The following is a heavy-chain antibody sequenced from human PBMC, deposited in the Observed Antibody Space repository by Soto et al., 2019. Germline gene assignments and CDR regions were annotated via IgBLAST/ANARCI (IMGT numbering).Heavy chain of an antibody. V-gene: IGHV3-21*01. CDR1: GFTFSSHS. CDR3: AKGSGGSGRSYYYGLDV. CDR2: ISSSSNYI. Sequence: LRLSCAASGFTFSSHSRNWGRQAPGKGLEWVSSISSSSNYIYYADSVKGRFTISRDNAKNSLYLQMNSLRAEDTAVYYCAKGSGGSGRSYYYGLDVWGQGTTVTVSS. J-gene: IGHJ6*02. D-gene: IGHD3-10*01.